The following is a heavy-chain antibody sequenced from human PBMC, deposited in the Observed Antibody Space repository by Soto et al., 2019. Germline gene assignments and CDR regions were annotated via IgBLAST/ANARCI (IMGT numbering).Heavy chain of an antibody. J-gene: IGHJ6*02. CDR1: GFTVSSNY. CDR2: IYSGGST. CDR3: ARYGITGTNLYYYGMDV. V-gene: IGHV3-53*01. Sequence: RRLSCAASGFTVSSNYMSWVRQAPGKGLEWVSVIYSGGSTYYADSVKGRFTISRDNSKNTLYLQMNSLRAEDTAVYYCARYGITGTNLYYYGMDVWGQGTTVTVSS. D-gene: IGHD1-7*01.